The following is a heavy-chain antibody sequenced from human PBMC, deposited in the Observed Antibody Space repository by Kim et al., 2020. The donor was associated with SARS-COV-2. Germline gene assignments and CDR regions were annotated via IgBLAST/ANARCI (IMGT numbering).Heavy chain of an antibody. J-gene: IGHJ4*02. CDR3: AGLEGPKRYYFDY. Sequence: SETLSLTCTVSGGSISSGGYYWSWIRQHPGKGLEWLGYIYYSGSTYYNPSLKSRVTISVDTSKNQFSLKLSSVTAADTAVYYCAGLEGPKRYYFDYWGQGTLVTVSS. D-gene: IGHD3-16*01. CDR1: GGSISSGGYY. CDR2: IYYSGST. V-gene: IGHV4-31*03.